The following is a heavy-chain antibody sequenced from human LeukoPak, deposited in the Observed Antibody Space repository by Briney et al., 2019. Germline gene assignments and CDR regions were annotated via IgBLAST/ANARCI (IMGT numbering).Heavy chain of an antibody. CDR2: ISGSGGST. V-gene: IGHV3-23*01. D-gene: IGHD3-10*02. Sequence: PGGSLRLSCAASGFTFSSYGMSWVRQAPGKGLEWVSAISGSGGSTHYADSVKGRFTISRVNAKNSLYLQMNSLRAEDTAIYYCAELGITMIGGVWGKGTTVTISS. J-gene: IGHJ6*04. CDR1: GFTFSSYG. CDR3: AELGITMIGGV.